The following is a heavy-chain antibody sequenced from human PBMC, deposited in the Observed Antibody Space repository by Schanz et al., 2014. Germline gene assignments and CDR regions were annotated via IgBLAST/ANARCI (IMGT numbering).Heavy chain of an antibody. CDR3: ARGGGQEDVCEI. Sequence: QVQLVQSGAEVKKPGSSMKVSCKASGGTFSTYPINWLRQAPGQGLEWMGRIIPIHGIVNYAQRFQDRVRITADKATSTAYMDLSSLRPDDAAVYYCARGGGQEDVCEIWGQGTILTVSS. CDR2: IIPIHGIV. J-gene: IGHJ3*02. CDR1: GGTFSTYP. V-gene: IGHV1-69*02. D-gene: IGHD3-16*01.